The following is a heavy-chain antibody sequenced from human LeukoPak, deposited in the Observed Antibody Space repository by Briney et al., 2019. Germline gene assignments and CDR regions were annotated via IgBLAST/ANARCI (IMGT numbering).Heavy chain of an antibody. CDR2: ISGSGGLP. CDR3: AKFDYDSSGFYSHFDY. V-gene: IGHV3-23*01. Sequence: GGSLRLSCAASGFTFSTYAMSWVPQAPGKGLEWVSSISGSGGLPYYADSVKGRFTISRDDSKSTLYLQMNSLRAEDTAVYYCAKFDYDSSGFYSHFDYWGQGTLVTVSS. J-gene: IGHJ4*02. CDR1: GFTFSTYA. D-gene: IGHD3-22*01.